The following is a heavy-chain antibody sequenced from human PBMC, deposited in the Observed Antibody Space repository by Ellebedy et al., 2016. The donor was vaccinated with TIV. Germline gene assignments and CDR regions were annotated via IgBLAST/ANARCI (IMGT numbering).Heavy chain of an antibody. V-gene: IGHV1-8*01. CDR2: MNPNSGNT. CDR3: ALDYYGSGSNIWFDP. Sequence: ASVKVSXKASRYTFTSYDINWVRQATGQGLEWMGWMNPNSGNTGYAQKFQGRVTMTRNTSISTAYMELSSLRSEDTAVYYCALDYYGSGSNIWFDPWGQGTLVTVSS. CDR1: RYTFTSYD. J-gene: IGHJ5*02. D-gene: IGHD3-10*01.